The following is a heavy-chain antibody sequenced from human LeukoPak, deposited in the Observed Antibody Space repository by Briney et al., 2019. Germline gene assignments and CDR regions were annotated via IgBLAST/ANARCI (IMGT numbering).Heavy chain of an antibody. Sequence: GGSLRLSCAASGFTFSSHWMHWVRHAPGKGLVWVSRINSDGSSISYADSVKGRFTISRDNAKNTLYLQMNSLRAEDTAVYYCAKDDAWYYYDSSGYYPPSNWFDPWGQGTLVTVSS. D-gene: IGHD3-22*01. CDR2: INSDGSSI. CDR1: GFTFSSHW. CDR3: AKDDAWYYYDSSGYYPPSNWFDP. J-gene: IGHJ5*02. V-gene: IGHV3-74*01.